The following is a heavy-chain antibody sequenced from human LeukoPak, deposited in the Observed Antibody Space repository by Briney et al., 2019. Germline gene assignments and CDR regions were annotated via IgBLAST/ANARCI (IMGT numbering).Heavy chain of an antibody. V-gene: IGHV6-1*01. J-gene: IGHJ3*02. CDR1: GDSVSSNSAA. CDR3: ATTVETGDAFDI. Sequence: SQTLSLTCAISGDSVSSNSAAWSWIRLSPSRGLEWMGRTYYRSKWYNDYAVSVRSRITINPDTSKNLFSLQLNSVTPEDTAEYYCATTVETGDAFDIWGPGTRVTVSS. CDR2: TYYRSKWYN. D-gene: IGHD1-1*01.